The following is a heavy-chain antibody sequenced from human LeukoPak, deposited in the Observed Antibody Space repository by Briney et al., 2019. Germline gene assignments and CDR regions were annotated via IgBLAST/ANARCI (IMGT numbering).Heavy chain of an antibody. CDR3: AKRGVGDVGAFDI. V-gene: IGHV3-23*01. Sequence: GGSLRLSCAASGFTFSSYAMSWVRQAPGKGLEWVSAIGGSGSSTSYADSVKGRFTISRDNSKNTLYVQMNSLRAEDTAVYYCAKRGVGDVGAFDIWGQGTMVTVSS. J-gene: IGHJ3*02. CDR2: IGGSGSST. D-gene: IGHD1-26*01. CDR1: GFTFSSYA.